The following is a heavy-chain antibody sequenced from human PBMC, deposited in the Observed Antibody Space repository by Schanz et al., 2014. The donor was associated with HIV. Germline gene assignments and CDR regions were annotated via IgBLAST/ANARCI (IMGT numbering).Heavy chain of an antibody. D-gene: IGHD3-9*01. Sequence: VQLLESGGGLVEPGESLRLSCAVSGFTFSSHAMTWVRQAPGKGLEWVAVIWYDGSNKYYADSVKGRFTISRDNSKNTLYLQMNSLRAEDTAVYYCAQDRDVLTGYPGHWGQGTLVTVSS. V-gene: IGHV3-30*02. CDR1: GFTFSSHA. J-gene: IGHJ4*02. CDR2: IWYDGSNK. CDR3: AQDRDVLTGYPGH.